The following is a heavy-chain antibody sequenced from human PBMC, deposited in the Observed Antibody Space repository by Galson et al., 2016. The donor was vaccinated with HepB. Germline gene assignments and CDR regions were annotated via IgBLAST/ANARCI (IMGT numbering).Heavy chain of an antibody. Sequence: PALVKPTQTLTLTCTFSGFSLTTSGVGVGWIRQPPGKALECLALISWNDDKRNSLSLKSRLTIIKDTSKNQVVLTMPNLDPVDTATYYCAHLVNWNPLSYFDYWGPGILVTVSS. CDR2: ISWNDDK. V-gene: IGHV2-5*01. CDR3: AHLVNWNPLSYFDY. J-gene: IGHJ4*02. D-gene: IGHD1-20*01. CDR1: GFSLTTSGVG.